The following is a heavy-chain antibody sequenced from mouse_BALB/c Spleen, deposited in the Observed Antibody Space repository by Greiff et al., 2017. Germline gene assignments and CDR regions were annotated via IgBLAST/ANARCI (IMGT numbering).Heavy chain of an antibody. Sequence: VQLMESGPGLVAPSQSLSITCTVSGFSLTSYGVHWVRQPPGKGLEWLGVIWAGGSTNYNSALMSRLSISKDNSKSQVFLKMNSLQTDDTAMYYCARGEYDYGYYAMDYWGQGTSVTVSS. CDR1: GFSLTSYG. CDR2: IWAGGST. CDR3: ARGEYDYGYYAMDY. D-gene: IGHD2-4*01. V-gene: IGHV2-9*02. J-gene: IGHJ4*01.